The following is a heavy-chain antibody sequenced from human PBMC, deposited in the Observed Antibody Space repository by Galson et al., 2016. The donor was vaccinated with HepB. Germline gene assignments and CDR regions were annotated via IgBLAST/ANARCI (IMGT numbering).Heavy chain of an antibody. J-gene: IGHJ4*02. V-gene: IGHV3-30*18. CDR3: AKDGRLYCSSGSCHDHFHY. CDR2: ISYDGSNK. D-gene: IGHD2-2*01. CDR1: GFTFSSYG. Sequence: SLRLSSAASGFTFSSYGMHWVRQAPGKGLEWVAFISYDGSNKKYADSVKGRFTISRDNSKKTLYLQMNSLRAEDTAVYYCAKDGRLYCSSGSCHDHFHYWGQGTLVTVSS.